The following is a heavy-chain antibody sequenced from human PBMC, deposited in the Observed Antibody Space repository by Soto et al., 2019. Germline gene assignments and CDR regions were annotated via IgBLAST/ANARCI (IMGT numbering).Heavy chain of an antibody. V-gene: IGHV1-69*04. Sequence: FSVKLACNASGYAFTSYGTTWVQQAPGQGLEWMGRIIPILGIANYAQKFQGRVTITADKSTSTAYMELSSLRSEDTAVYYCAGAVYYDSSGYWDALVHWFDPWGQGTLVTVSS. J-gene: IGHJ5*02. CDR2: IIPILGIA. CDR3: AGAVYYDSSGYWDALVHWFDP. D-gene: IGHD3-22*01. CDR1: GYAFTSYG.